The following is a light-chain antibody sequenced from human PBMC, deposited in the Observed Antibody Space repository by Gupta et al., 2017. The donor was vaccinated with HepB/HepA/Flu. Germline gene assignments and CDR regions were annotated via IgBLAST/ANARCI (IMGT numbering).Light chain of an antibody. Sequence: QSALTQPPSASGSPGQSVTISCTVTSSDVGGYNYVSWYQQHPGKAPKLMIYEVSKRPSGVPDRFSGSKSGNTASLTVSGLQAEDEADYYCSSYAGSTYYVFGTGTKVTVL. CDR2: EVS. V-gene: IGLV2-8*01. CDR1: SSDVGGYNY. J-gene: IGLJ1*01. CDR3: SSYAGSTYYV.